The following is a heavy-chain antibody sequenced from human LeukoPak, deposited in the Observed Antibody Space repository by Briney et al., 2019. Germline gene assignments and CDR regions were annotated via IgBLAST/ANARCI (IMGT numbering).Heavy chain of an antibody. CDR3: ARDPYNSGDRVGYYFDY. Sequence: ASVKVSCKASGYTFTSYYMHWVRQAPGQGLECMGIINPSGGSTSYAQKFQGRVTMTRDTSTSTVYMELSSLRSEDTAVYYCARDPYNSGDRVGYYFDYWGQGTLVNVSS. V-gene: IGHV1-46*01. CDR2: INPSGGST. J-gene: IGHJ4*02. D-gene: IGHD1-20*01. CDR1: GYTFTSYY.